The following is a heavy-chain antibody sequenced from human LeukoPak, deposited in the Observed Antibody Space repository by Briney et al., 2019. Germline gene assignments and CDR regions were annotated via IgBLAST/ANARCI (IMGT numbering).Heavy chain of an antibody. CDR3: ARNPYYGDSGFDY. CDR2: ISSSSSYI. V-gene: IGHV3-21*01. D-gene: IGHD4-17*01. Sequence: PGGSLRLSCAASGFTFSSYGMNWVRQAPGKGLEWVSSISSSSSYIYYADSVKGRFTISRDNAKNSLYLQMNSLRAEDTAVYYCARNPYYGDSGFDYWGQGTLVTVSS. J-gene: IGHJ4*02. CDR1: GFTFSSYG.